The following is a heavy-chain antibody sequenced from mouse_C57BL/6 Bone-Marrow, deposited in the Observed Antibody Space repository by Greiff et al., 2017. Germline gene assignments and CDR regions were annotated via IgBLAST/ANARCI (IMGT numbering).Heavy chain of an antibody. D-gene: IGHD1-1*01. CDR1: GYSFTSYY. J-gene: IGHJ1*03. CDR3: STVAYWYFDV. CDR2: IYPGSGNT. V-gene: IGHV1-66*01. Sequence: QVQLQQSGPELVKPGASVKISCKASGYSFTSYYIHWVKQRPGQGLEWIGWIYPGSGNTKYNEKFKGKATLTADTSSSTAYMQLSSLTSEDSAVYYCSTVAYWYFDVWGTGTTVTVSS.